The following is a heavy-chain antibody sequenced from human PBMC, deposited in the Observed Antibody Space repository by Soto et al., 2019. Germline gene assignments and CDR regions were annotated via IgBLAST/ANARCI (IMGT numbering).Heavy chain of an antibody. CDR3: AKVHPNPRSFDY. V-gene: IGHV3-23*01. J-gene: IGHJ4*02. Sequence: GGSLRLSCAASGFTFSISAMSWVRQAPGKGLEWVSTTGGTGRTTYYADSVKGRFTVSRDNSKNTLDLQMSSLRAEDSAVYYWAKVHPNPRSFDYWGQGTLVTVSS. CDR2: TGGTGRTT. CDR1: GFTFSISA.